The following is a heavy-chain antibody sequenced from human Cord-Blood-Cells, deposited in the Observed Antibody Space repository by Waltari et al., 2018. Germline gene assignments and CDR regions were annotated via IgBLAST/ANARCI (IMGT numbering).Heavy chain of an antibody. CDR3: APRYCSSTSCYNWFDP. D-gene: IGHD2-2*01. V-gene: IGHV4-34*01. CDR1: GGSFSGYY. J-gene: IGHJ5*02. Sequence: QVQLQQWGAGLLTPSETLSLSCAVYGGSFSGYYWSWIRQPPGKGLEWIGELNQSGSTNYNPSLKSRVTISVDTSKNQFSLKLSSVTAADTAVYYCAPRYCSSTSCYNWFDPWGQGTLVTVSS. CDR2: LNQSGST.